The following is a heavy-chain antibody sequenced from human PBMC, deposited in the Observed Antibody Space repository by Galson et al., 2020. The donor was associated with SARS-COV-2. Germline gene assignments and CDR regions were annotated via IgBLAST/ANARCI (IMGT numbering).Heavy chain of an antibody. CDR3: ARSNSGSYSAAFDI. V-gene: IGHV3-30*01. D-gene: IGHD1-26*01. Sequence: LKISCAASGFTFSSYAMHWVRQAPGKGLEWVAVISYDGSNKYYADSVKGRFTISRDNSKNTLYLQMNSLRAEDTAVYYCARSNSGSYSAAFDIWGQGTMVTVSS. CDR2: ISYDGSNK. CDR1: GFTFSSYA. J-gene: IGHJ3*02.